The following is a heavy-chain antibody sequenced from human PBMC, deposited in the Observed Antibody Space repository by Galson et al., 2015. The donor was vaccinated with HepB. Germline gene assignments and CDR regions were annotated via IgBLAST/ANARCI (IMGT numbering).Heavy chain of an antibody. D-gene: IGHD3-22*01. J-gene: IGHJ4*02. CDR2: IDPSDSYT. CDR3: ASPHSPHYYDSSGYYA. V-gene: IGHV5-10-1*01. Sequence: QSGAEVKKPGEPLRISCKGSGYSFTSYWISWVRQMPGKGLEWMGRIDPSDSYTNYSPSFQGHVTISADKSISTAYLQWSSLKASDTAMYYCASPHSPHYYDSSGYYAWGQGTLVTVSS. CDR1: GYSFTSYW.